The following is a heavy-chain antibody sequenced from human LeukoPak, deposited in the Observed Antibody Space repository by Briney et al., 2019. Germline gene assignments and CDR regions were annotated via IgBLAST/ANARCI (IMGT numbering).Heavy chain of an antibody. CDR2: IRYDGSNK. V-gene: IGHV3-30*02. CDR3: AKADSSSWYEVTGSFDY. J-gene: IGHJ4*02. CDR1: GFTFSSYG. D-gene: IGHD6-13*01. Sequence: PGGSLRLSCAASGFTFSSYGMHWVRQAPGKGLDWVAFIRYDGSNKYYADSVKGRFTISRDNSKNTLYLQMNSLRAEDTAVYYCAKADSSSWYEVTGSFDYWGQGTLVTVSS.